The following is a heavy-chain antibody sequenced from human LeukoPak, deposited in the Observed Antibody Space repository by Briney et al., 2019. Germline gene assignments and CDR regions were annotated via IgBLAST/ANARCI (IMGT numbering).Heavy chain of an antibody. D-gene: IGHD3-10*01. V-gene: IGHV4-59*01. CDR3: ARALLPRSLFDF. CDR2: IYYSGST. Sequence: SETLSLTCTVSGGSINSYNWSWIRQPPGKGLEWIGYIYYSGSTNYNPSLKSRVTISVDTSKNQFSLKLSSMTAADTAVYYCARALLPRSLFDFWGQGTLVTVSS. CDR1: GGSINSYN. J-gene: IGHJ4*02.